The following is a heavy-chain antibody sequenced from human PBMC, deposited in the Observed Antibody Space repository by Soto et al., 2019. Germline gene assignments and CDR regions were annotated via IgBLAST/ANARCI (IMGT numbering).Heavy chain of an antibody. V-gene: IGHV3-33*01. CDR3: ARDYYDSSGRGVDY. D-gene: IGHD3-22*01. CDR1: GFTFSSYG. J-gene: IGHJ4*02. CDR2: IWYDGSNK. Sequence: GGSLRLSCAASGFTFSSYGMHWVRQAPGKGLEWVAVIWYDGSNKYYADSVKGRFTISRDNSKNTLYLQMNSLRAEDTAVYYCARDYYDSSGRGVDYWGQGTLVTVSS.